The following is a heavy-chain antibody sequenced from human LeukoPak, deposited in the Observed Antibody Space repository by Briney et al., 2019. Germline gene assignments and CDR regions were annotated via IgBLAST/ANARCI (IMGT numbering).Heavy chain of an antibody. V-gene: IGHV3-43*01. CDR3: AKVPSSIAVAGKGTYYYYYMDV. J-gene: IGHJ6*03. Sequence: GGSLRLSCAASGFTFDDYTMHWVRQAPGKGLEWVSLISWDGGSTYYADSVKGRFTISRDNSKNSLYLQMNSLRTEDTALYYCAKVPSSIAVAGKGTYYYYYMDVWGKGTTVTVSS. CDR1: GFTFDDYT. D-gene: IGHD6-19*01. CDR2: ISWDGGST.